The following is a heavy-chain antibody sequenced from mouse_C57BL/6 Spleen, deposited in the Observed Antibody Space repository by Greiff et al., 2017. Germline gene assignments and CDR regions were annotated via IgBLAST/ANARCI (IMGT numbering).Heavy chain of an antibody. CDR3: AIDYGSSYGSAMDY. V-gene: IGHV1-74*01. CDR1: GYTFPSYW. CDR2: IHPSVSDT. D-gene: IGHD1-1*01. Sequence: QVQLQQPGADLVQPGASLKVSCEASGYTFPSYWMHWVKQRPGQGLEWIGRIHPSVSDTNYTHKFKGKATLTVDKSHSTAYMQLSSVTSEDSAVYYCAIDYGSSYGSAMDYWGQGTSVSVSS. J-gene: IGHJ4*01.